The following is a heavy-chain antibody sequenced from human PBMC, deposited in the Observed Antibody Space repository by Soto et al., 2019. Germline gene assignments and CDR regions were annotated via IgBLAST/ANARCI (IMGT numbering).Heavy chain of an antibody. Sequence: GGSLRLSCTSFSQYGMSWVRRPPGKGLEWISTIGPTGYTYYADSVKGRFTISRDNSNNILYLQMNSLRAEDTALYYCAKDRYSTALDPPYYFDYWGLGTLVTVSS. D-gene: IGHD5-18*01. V-gene: IGHV3-23*01. CDR1: SQYG. CDR2: IGPTGYT. J-gene: IGHJ4*02. CDR3: AKDRYSTALDPPYYFDY.